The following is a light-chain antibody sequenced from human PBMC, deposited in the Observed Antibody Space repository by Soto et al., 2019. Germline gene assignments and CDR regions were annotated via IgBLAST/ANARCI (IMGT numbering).Light chain of an antibody. Sequence: QSALTQPASVSGSPGQSTTISCTGTSSDIGGYNYVSWYQQLPGEAPKLIIYDVSDRPSGVSTRFSGSKSGNTASLTISGLQAEDEDDYYCSLFTSRSTYVFGTGTKLTVL. CDR1: SSDIGGYNY. V-gene: IGLV2-14*01. CDR2: DVS. CDR3: SLFTSRSTYV. J-gene: IGLJ1*01.